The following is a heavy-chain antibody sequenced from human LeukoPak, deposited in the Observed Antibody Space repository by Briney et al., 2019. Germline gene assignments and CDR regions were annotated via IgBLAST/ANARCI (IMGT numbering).Heavy chain of an antibody. J-gene: IGHJ4*02. V-gene: IGHV3-30*03. CDR1: GFTFSRYG. CDR3: ASRAIAVANA. Sequence: GGSLRLSCAASGFTFSRYGMHWVRQAPGKGLEWVAVISYDGSSKYYADSVKGRFTISRDNSKNTLYLQMNSLRAEDTTVYYCASRAIAVANARGQGTLVTVSS. D-gene: IGHD6-19*01. CDR2: ISYDGSSK.